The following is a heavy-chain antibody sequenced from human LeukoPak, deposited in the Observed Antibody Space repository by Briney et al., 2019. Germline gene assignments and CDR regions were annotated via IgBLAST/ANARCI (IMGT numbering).Heavy chain of an antibody. Sequence: GGSLRLSCAASGFIFSNYAMSWVRQAPGKGLEWVSAIDSTGAYTWYADFVKGRFTISKDSSKTILYLQMNSLRAEDAAVYFCAKGSAAGRPYYFDYWGQGTLVTVSS. J-gene: IGHJ4*02. CDR1: GFIFSNYA. CDR2: IDSTGAYT. CDR3: AKGSAAGRPYYFDY. D-gene: IGHD6-25*01. V-gene: IGHV3-23*01.